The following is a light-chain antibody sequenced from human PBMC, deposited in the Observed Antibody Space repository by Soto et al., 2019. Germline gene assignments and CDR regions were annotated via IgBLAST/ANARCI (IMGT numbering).Light chain of an antibody. CDR3: QQVNNFLFT. V-gene: IGKV1-12*01. CDR1: QGVRTW. Sequence: DIQMTQSPSSVSASVGDSVTITCRASQGVRTWLAWYQQKPGEAPKLLISAASTLQPGVPSRFSGSRSGTDFSLTISSLQPEDFATYYCQQVNNFLFTFGPGTKVDMK. J-gene: IGKJ3*01. CDR2: AAS.